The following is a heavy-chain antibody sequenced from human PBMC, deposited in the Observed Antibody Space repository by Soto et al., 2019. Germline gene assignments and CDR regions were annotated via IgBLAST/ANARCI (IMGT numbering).Heavy chain of an antibody. Sequence: GGSLRLSCAASGFTFSSYEMNWVRQAPGKGLEWVSYISGSGSTIYHADSVKGRFTISRDNARNSLYLQMKNLRAEDTAIYYSARETFVVGGAHFDIWGQGTMVTVSS. CDR1: GFTFSSYE. J-gene: IGHJ3*02. D-gene: IGHD3-16*01. CDR3: ARETFVVGGAHFDI. CDR2: ISGSGSTI. V-gene: IGHV3-48*03.